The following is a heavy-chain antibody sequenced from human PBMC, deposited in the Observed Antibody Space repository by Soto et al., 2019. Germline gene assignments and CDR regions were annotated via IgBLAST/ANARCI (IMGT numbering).Heavy chain of an antibody. CDR2: IYHSGTT. CDR1: GDSITSIYH. V-gene: IGHV4-38-2*01. Sequence: SETLSLTCAVSGDSITSIYHWAWIRQPPGRGLEWVASIYHSGTTYYNPSLKSRVTISVDTSKNQFSLRLRSVTAADSAVYYCARGGCYDFRSSQGPPIDVWGQGTTVTVSS. J-gene: IGHJ6*02. D-gene: IGHD3-3*01. CDR3: ARGGCYDFRSSQGPPIDV.